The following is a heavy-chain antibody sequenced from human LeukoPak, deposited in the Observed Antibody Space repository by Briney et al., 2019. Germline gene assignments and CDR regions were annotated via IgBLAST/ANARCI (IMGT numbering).Heavy chain of an antibody. CDR1: GFTFSTYW. V-gene: IGHV3-7*01. D-gene: IGHD3-10*01. CDR3: AREVTMVRGVDYYYYMDV. CDR2: IKEDGSEK. J-gene: IGHJ6*03. Sequence: PGGSLSLSCAASGFTFSTYWMTWVRQAPGKGLEWVANIKEDGSEKHYVDSVKGRFTISRDNARNSLYLQMNSLRAEDTALYYCAREVTMVRGVDYYYYMDVWGKGTTVTVSS.